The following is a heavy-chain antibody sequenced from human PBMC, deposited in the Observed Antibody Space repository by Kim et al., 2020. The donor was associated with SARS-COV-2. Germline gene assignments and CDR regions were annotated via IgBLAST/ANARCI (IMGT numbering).Heavy chain of an antibody. V-gene: IGHV1-18*01. Sequence: NYAQKLQGRVTMTTDTSTSTAYMELRSLRSDDTAVYYCARRPTTFDAFDIWGQGTMVTVSS. J-gene: IGHJ3*02. CDR3: ARRPTTFDAFDI. D-gene: IGHD1-1*01.